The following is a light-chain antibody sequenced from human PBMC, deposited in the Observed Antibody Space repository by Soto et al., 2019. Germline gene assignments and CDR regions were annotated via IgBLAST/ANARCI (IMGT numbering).Light chain of an antibody. V-gene: IGLV2-14*03. CDR1: SSDVGAYNF. CDR2: DVS. J-gene: IGLJ1*01. CDR3: TSHTSSGYLV. Sequence: QSALTQPASVSGSPGQSITISCTGTSSDVGAYNFVSWYQQHPGKAPKLMIYDVSNRPSGVSNRISGSKSGNTASLTISGLQAEDEADYYCTSHTSSGYLVFGTGTKLTVL.